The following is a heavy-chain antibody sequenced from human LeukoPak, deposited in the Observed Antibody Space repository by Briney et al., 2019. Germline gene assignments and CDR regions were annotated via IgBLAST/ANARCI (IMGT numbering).Heavy chain of an antibody. Sequence: PSETLSLTCTLSGGSISSGSYYWSWIRQPAGKGLEWIGYIYYSGSTNYNPSLKSRVTISVDTSKNQFSLKLSSVTAADTAVYYCARGGIAAARNWFDPWGQGTLVTVSS. CDR3: ARGGIAAARNWFDP. J-gene: IGHJ5*02. D-gene: IGHD6-13*01. CDR2: IYYSGST. V-gene: IGHV4-61*10. CDR1: GGSISSGSYY.